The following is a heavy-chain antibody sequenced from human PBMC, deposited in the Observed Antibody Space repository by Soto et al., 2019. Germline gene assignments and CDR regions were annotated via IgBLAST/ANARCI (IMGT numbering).Heavy chain of an antibody. CDR3: ARAGTRDYDYVWGSYRYKGPFDY. D-gene: IGHD3-16*02. CDR2: IYHSGTT. V-gene: IGHV4-38-2*01. Sequence: SETLSLTCAVSGDSISSGYYWAWIRQPPGKGQEWIWSIYHSGTTYYNPSLESRVTISVDTSKNQFSLRLSSVTAADTAVYYCARAGTRDYDYVWGSYRYKGPFDYWGQATLVTVSS. J-gene: IGHJ4*02. CDR1: GDSISSGYY.